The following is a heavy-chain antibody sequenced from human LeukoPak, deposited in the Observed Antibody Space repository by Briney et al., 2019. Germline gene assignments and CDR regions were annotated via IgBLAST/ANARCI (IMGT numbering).Heavy chain of an antibody. Sequence: PGRSLRLSCAASGFTFSSYAMHWVRQAPGKGLEWVAVISYDGSNKYYADSVKGRFTISRDNSKSTLYLQMNSLRAEDTAVYYCAREMYYYDSSGYWDAFDIWGQGTMVTVSS. D-gene: IGHD3-22*01. J-gene: IGHJ3*02. CDR3: AREMYYYDSSGYWDAFDI. CDR2: ISYDGSNK. V-gene: IGHV3-30*04. CDR1: GFTFSSYA.